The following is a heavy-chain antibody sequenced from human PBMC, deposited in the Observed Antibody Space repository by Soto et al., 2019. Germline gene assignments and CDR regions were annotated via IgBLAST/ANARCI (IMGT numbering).Heavy chain of an antibody. J-gene: IGHJ6*02. CDR2: TYYRSKWYN. CDR3: AREGVAPYYYYGMDV. Sequence: SQTLSLTCAISGDSVSTNSATWDWIRQSPSRGLEWLGRTYYRSKWYNDYAVSVKGRITINPDTSNNQFSLQLNSVTPDDTAVYYCAREGVAPYYYYGMDVWGQGTPVTVSS. D-gene: IGHD5-12*01. V-gene: IGHV6-1*01. CDR1: GDSVSTNSAT.